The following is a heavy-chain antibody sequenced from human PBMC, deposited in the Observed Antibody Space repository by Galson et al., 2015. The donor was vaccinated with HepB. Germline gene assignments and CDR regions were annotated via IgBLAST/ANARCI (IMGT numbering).Heavy chain of an antibody. J-gene: IGHJ4*02. V-gene: IGHV1-24*01. CDR1: GYTLTELS. CDR2: VDPEDGDT. CDR3: ARDVDWALDY. D-gene: IGHD3-9*01. Sequence: SVKVSCKVSGYTLTELSIHWVRQTPGKWLEWMGGVDPEDGDTISAQNFQGGVTMTTETSTNTAYMELRSLRSADTAVYYCARDVDWALDYWGQGTLVTVSS.